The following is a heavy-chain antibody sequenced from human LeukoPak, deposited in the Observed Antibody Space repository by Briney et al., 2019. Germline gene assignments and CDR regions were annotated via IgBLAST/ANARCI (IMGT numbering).Heavy chain of an antibody. CDR3: ARRSSGYYSYYFDY. CDR2: ISYSGTT. J-gene: IGHJ4*02. CDR1: GYSISSGYY. Sequence: SETLSLTCTVSGYSISSGYYWSWIRQPPGKGLEWIGSISYSGTTYYNPSLKSRVTISVDTSKNQFSLKLSSVTAADTAVYYCARRSSGYYSYYFDYWGQGILVTVSS. V-gene: IGHV4-38-2*02. D-gene: IGHD3-22*01.